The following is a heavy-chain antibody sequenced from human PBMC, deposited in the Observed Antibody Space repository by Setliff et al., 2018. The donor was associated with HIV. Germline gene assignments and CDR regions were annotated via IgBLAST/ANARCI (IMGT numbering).Heavy chain of an antibody. V-gene: IGHV4-4*07. Sequence: PSETLSLTCTVSGGSIDHYYWSWIRQPAGKGLEWIGRLYSRGSTTYNPSLRSRAITSADTSKNLFSLKLRSVTAADTAVYYCAKSPVGANGWFDSWGQGVLVTVSS. D-gene: IGHD1-26*01. CDR1: GGSIDHYY. CDR3: AKSPVGANGWFDS. J-gene: IGHJ5*01. CDR2: LYSRGST.